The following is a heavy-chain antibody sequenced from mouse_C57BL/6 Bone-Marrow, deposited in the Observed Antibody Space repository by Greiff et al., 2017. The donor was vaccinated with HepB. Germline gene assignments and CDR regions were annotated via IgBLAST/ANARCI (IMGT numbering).Heavy chain of an antibody. Sequence: EVQVVESGGGLVKPGGSLKLSCAASGFTFSDYGMHWVRQAPEKGLEWVAYISSGSSTIYYADTVKGRFTLTRDNAKNTLFLQMTSRRSEDTAMYYCARGAPAFDVWGTGTTVTVSS. J-gene: IGHJ1*03. D-gene: IGHD3-1*01. CDR2: ISSGSSTI. V-gene: IGHV5-17*01. CDR1: GFTFSDYG. CDR3: ARGAPAFDV.